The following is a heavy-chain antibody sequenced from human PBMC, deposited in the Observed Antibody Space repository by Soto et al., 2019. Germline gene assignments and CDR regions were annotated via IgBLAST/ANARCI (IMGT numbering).Heavy chain of an antibody. CDR2: IYYSGST. CDR3: ARGPSQSWFGESIHYYYYGMDV. CDR1: GGSISSGDYY. J-gene: IGHJ6*02. Sequence: SETLSLTCTVSGGSISSGDYYWSWIRQPPXKGLEWIGYIYYSGSTYYNPSLKSRVTISVDTSKNQFSLKLSSVTAADTAVYYCARGPSQSWFGESIHYYYYGMDVWGQGTTVTVSS. V-gene: IGHV4-30-4*01. D-gene: IGHD3-10*01.